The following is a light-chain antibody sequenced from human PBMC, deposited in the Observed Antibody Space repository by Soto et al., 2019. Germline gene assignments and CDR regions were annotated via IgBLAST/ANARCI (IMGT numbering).Light chain of an antibody. V-gene: IGKV3-15*01. J-gene: IGKJ1*01. CDR2: XPX. CDR3: QQYNNWTPWT. Sequence: ETVLTQSPGTLSLSPGERATVSCRASQSVGGNSLAWYQQKXXTXXXXXXXXPXXRXAGXPDRFSGSGSGTEFTLTISSLQSEDFAVYYCQQYNNWTPWTFGQGTKADIK. CDR1: QSVGGN.